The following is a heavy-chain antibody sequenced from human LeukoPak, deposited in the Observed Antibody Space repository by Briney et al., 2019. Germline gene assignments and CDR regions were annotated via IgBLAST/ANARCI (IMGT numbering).Heavy chain of an antibody. CDR1: GFTFSAYA. Sequence: GGSLRLSCEASGFTFSAYAMTWVRQAPGKGLEWVSSIGSDNKPHYSESVKGRFAISRDNSKNTLYLQMNSLRVEDTATYYCAKERAAFCGYDYWGQGALVTVSS. V-gene: IGHV3-23*01. CDR3: AKERAAFCGYDY. J-gene: IGHJ4*02. CDR2: IGSDNKP. D-gene: IGHD2-21*01.